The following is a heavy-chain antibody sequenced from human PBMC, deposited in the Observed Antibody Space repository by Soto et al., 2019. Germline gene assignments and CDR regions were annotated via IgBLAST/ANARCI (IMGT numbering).Heavy chain of an antibody. D-gene: IGHD3-22*01. CDR1: GDSITRSNFY. Sequence: SETLSLTCTVSGDSITRSNFYWGWIRQPPGKGLEWLGSIFYSGSTFHNPALKSRVTFSVDTSKNHFSLKLSSVTAADTAVYYCARHKTTMLTVVSAFDPWGQGTRVTVSS. J-gene: IGHJ5*02. V-gene: IGHV4-39*02. CDR3: ARHKTTMLTVVSAFDP. CDR2: IFYSGST.